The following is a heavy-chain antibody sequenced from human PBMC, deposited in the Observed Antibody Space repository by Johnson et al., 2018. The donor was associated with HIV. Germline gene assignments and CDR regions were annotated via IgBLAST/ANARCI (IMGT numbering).Heavy chain of an antibody. CDR1: EFTFSSYT. J-gene: IGHJ3*02. D-gene: IGHD4-11*01. CDR3: ARNEYSNYGGRDAFDI. Sequence: QVQLVESGGGVVQPGRSLRLSCAASEFTFSSYTIYWVRQTPGKGLEWVALISYDGSNKYYVDSVKGRFTISRDNAKNSLYLQMNGLRAEDTAVYYCARNEYSNYGGRDAFDIWGQGTMVTVPS. V-gene: IGHV3-30*04. CDR2: ISYDGSNK.